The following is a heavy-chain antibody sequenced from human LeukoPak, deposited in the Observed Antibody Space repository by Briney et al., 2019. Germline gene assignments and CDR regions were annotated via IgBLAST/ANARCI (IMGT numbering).Heavy chain of an antibody. D-gene: IGHD6-13*01. V-gene: IGHV5-51*01. CDR3: GASPSATGTERYY. CDR1: GYTFTTYW. Sequence: GESLKISCKGSGYTFTTYWIGWVRQMPGKGLEWMGTIYPTDSDARYSPSFQGQVTISVDKSISTVYLQWNSLKASDSAMYYCGASPSATGTERYYWGQGTLVTVSS. CDR2: IYPTDSDA. J-gene: IGHJ4*02.